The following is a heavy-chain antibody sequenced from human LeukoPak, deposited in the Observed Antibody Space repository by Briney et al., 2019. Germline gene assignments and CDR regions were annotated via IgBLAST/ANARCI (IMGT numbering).Heavy chain of an antibody. J-gene: IGHJ4*02. CDR1: GGTFSSYA. Sequence: SVKVSCKASGGTFSSYAISWVRQAPGQGLEWMGRIIPIFGTANYAQKFQGRVTITTDESTSTAYMELSSLRSEDTAVYYCARAPYDCVWGSYRNFDYWGQGTLVTVSS. D-gene: IGHD3-16*02. CDR3: ARAPYDCVWGSYRNFDY. CDR2: IIPIFGTA. V-gene: IGHV1-69*05.